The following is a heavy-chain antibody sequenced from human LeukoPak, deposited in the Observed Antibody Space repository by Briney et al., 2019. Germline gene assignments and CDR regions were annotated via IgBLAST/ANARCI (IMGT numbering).Heavy chain of an antibody. CDR3: AHGAMYQLDY. V-gene: IGHV3-23*01. J-gene: IGHJ4*02. Sequence: GGSLRLSCAASGFPFSSHGMSWVRQAPGKGLEWVSGIIGGGGSTYYADSVKGRFTISGDNSRDTLFLQMNSLRAEDTAVYYCAHGAMYQLDYWGQGTLVTVSS. CDR2: IIGGGGST. CDR1: GFPFSSHG. D-gene: IGHD2-2*01.